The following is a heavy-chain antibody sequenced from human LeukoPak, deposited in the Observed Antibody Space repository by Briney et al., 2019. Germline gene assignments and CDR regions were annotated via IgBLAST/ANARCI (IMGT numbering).Heavy chain of an antibody. Sequence: GRSLRLSCAASGFTFSSYGMHWVRQAPGKGLEWVAVISYDGSNKYYADSVKGRFTISRDNSKNTLYLQMNSLRVEDTAVYYCAKDRAGYYYYGMDVWGQGTTVTVSS. CDR2: ISYDGSNK. D-gene: IGHD6-13*01. CDR1: GFTFSSYG. J-gene: IGHJ6*02. CDR3: AKDRAGYYYYGMDV. V-gene: IGHV3-30*18.